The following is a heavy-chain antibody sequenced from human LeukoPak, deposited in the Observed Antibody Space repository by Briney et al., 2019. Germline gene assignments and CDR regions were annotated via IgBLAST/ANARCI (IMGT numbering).Heavy chain of an antibody. CDR1: GFTFSNFG. CDR3: ARAHPGYCTGTTCPGDYYYGVDV. D-gene: IGHD2-2*03. J-gene: IGHJ6*04. Sequence: GGSLRLSCAASGFTFSNFGMHWVRQAPGKGLEWVAIIWFDGSDTYYADSVKGRFTISRDNSKNTLSLQMNSLRAADTAVYYCARAHPGYCTGTTCPGDYYYGVDVWGKGTTVTVSS. V-gene: IGHV3-33*01. CDR2: IWFDGSDT.